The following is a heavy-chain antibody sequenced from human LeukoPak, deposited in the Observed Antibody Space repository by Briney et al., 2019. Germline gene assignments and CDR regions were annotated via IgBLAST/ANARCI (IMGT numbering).Heavy chain of an antibody. D-gene: IGHD1-26*01. CDR3: ARQLLRGYFDY. J-gene: IGHJ4*02. V-gene: IGHV4-39*01. CDR1: GGSISSSRYY. CDR2: IYYSGSS. Sequence: SDTLSLTCTVSGGSISSSRYYWGWIRQPPGKGLEWIGSIYYSGSSYYNPSLKSRVTISVDTSKSQFSLKLSSVTAADTAVYYCARQLLRGYFDYWGQGTLVTVSS.